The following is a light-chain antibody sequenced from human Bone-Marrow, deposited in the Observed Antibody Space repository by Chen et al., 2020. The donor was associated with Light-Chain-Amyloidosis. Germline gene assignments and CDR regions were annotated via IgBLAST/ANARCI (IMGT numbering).Light chain of an antibody. J-gene: IGLJ1*01. CDR2: GHN. CDR1: SSNIGAGYA. V-gene: IGLV1-40*01. Sequence: QSVLTQPPSVSGAPVQGVTIPCSGRSSNIGAGYAVYWSQQPPGTAPKFRIYGHNQRPSGVPDRFSGFRSGTSASLAITELQADDEADYYCQTYDDSPSAYVFGTGTRVTVL. CDR3: QTYDDSPSAYV.